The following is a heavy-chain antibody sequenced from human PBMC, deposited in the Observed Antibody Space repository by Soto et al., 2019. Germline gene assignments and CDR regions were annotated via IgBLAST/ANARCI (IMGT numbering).Heavy chain of an antibody. CDR1: GFTFSGYR. J-gene: IGHJ4*02. V-gene: IGHV3-74*01. D-gene: IGHD3-10*01. CDR3: ARTNYHFDL. CDR2: INSDGSST. Sequence: VGSLRLSCAASGFTFSGYRMHWVRQAPGKGLVWVSRINSDGSSTDYADSVRGRFTISRDNAKNTLHLQMDSLRAEDTAVYYCARTNYHFDLWGQGTPVTVSS.